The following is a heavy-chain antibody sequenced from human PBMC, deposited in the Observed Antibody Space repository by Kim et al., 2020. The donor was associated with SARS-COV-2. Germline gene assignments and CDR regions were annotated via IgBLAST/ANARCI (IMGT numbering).Heavy chain of an antibody. V-gene: IGHV3-9*01. J-gene: IGHJ4*02. D-gene: IGHD6-6*01. CDR2: LSLDSDRI. CDR1: GFKFERFA. CDR3: TRDLVPGGADY. Sequence: GGSLRLSCEMSGFKFERFAVHWVRQPPGKGLEWVSGLSLDSDRIGYADSVMGRFTVSRDKAKDTLYLQMDSLRIEDTAFYYCTRDLVPGGADYWGQGTLVTVSS.